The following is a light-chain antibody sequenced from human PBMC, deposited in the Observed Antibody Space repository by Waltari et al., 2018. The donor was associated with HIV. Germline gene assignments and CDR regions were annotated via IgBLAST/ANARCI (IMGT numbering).Light chain of an antibody. CDR3: QSYDSSLSAPVV. CDR2: GNS. J-gene: IGLJ2*01. CDR1: SSNIGAGHD. Sequence: QSVLTQPPSVSGAPGQRVTIPCTGSSSNIGAGHDVHWYQQLPGTAPKLLIYGNSNRPSGVPDRFSGSKSGTSASLAITGLQAEDEADYYCQSYDSSLSAPVVFGGGTKLTVL. V-gene: IGLV1-40*01.